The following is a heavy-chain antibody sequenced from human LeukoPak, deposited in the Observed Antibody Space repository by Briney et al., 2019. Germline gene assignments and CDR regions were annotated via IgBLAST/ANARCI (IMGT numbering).Heavy chain of an antibody. Sequence: GGSLRLSCAASGFTFDDYGMSWVRQAPGKGLEWVSGINWNGGSTGYADSVKGRSTISRDNSKNTLYLQMNSLRAEDTAIYYCARDERLLSFLKWGQGTLVTVSS. J-gene: IGHJ4*02. CDR2: INWNGGST. V-gene: IGHV3-20*04. D-gene: IGHD3-3*01. CDR1: GFTFDDYG. CDR3: ARDERLLSFLK.